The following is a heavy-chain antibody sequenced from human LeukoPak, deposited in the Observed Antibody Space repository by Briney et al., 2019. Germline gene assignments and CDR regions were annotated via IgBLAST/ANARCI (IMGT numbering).Heavy chain of an antibody. CDR1: GGSMKSGSHY. CDR3: AIAYYDSSGFAFDI. V-gene: IGHV4-61*01. J-gene: IGHJ3*02. CDR2: IDDSGST. Sequence: SETLSLTCTVSGGSMKSGSHYWSWIRQPPGKGLEWIGYIDDSGSTNYNPSLKSRVTISVDTSKNQFSLKLRSVTAADTAVYYCAIAYYDSSGFAFDIWGQGTMVTVSS. D-gene: IGHD3-22*01.